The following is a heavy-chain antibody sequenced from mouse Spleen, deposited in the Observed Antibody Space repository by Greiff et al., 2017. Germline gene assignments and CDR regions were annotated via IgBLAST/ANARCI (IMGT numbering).Heavy chain of an antibody. CDR1: GYSITSGYY. V-gene: IGHV3-6*01. D-gene: IGHD4-1*01. CDR2: ISYDGSN. J-gene: IGHJ2*01. Sequence: ESGPGLVKPSQSLSLTCSVTGYSITSGYYWNWIRQFPGNKLEWMGYISYDGSNNYNPSLKNRISITRDTSKNQFFLKLNSVTTEDTATYYCAELGRNYWGQGTTLTVSS. CDR3: AELGRNY.